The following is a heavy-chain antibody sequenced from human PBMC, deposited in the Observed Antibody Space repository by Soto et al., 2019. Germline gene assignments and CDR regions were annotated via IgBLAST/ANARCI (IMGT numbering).Heavy chain of an antibody. Sequence: QVQLVQSGAEVKKPGASVKVSCKASGYTFTSYDINWVRQATGQGLEWMGWMNPNSGNTGYAQKLQGRVTMTRNTSISTAYMELSSLRSEDTAVYYCARGRMLRYFDGLVGWFDPWGQGTLVTVSA. CDR3: ARGRMLRYFDGLVGWFDP. D-gene: IGHD3-9*01. J-gene: IGHJ5*02. CDR2: MNPNSGNT. V-gene: IGHV1-8*01. CDR1: GYTFTSYD.